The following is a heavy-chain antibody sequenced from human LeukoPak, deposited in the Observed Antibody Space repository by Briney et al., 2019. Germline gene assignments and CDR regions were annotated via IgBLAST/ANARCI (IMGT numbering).Heavy chain of an antibody. V-gene: IGHV4-59*01. J-gene: IGHJ6*03. CDR3: ASTNYDFWSGYGYYYYYYMDV. CDR2: IYYCGST. Sequence: SETLSLTCTVSGGSISSYYWSWIRQPPEKGLEWIGYIYYCGSTNYNPSLKSRVTISVDMSKNQFSLKLSSVTAADTAVYYCASTNYDFWSGYGYYYYYYMDVWGKGTTVTVSS. D-gene: IGHD3-3*01. CDR1: GGSISSYY.